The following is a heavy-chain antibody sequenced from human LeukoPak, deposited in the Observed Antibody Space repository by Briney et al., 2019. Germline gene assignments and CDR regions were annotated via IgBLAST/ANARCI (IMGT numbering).Heavy chain of an antibody. V-gene: IGHV1-18*01. CDR3: ATGYPKRRPSDMLTVPLFDY. CDR2: ISGYNGNT. Sequence: ASVKVSCKTSGQTFSSYGFSWVRQTPGQGLEWMGWISGYNGNTKFEEKFQDRVTMTTDTSTNTAYMELRSLRSDDTATYYCATGYPKRRPSDMLTVPLFDYWGQGSLVIVSS. J-gene: IGHJ4*02. CDR1: GQTFSSYG. D-gene: IGHD3-9*01.